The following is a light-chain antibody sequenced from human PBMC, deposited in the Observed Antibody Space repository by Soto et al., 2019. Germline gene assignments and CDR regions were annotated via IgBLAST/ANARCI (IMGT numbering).Light chain of an antibody. V-gene: IGKV4-1*01. CDR3: QQYFSTPT. J-gene: IGKJ4*01. CDR1: QTVLYNFNNKNY. Sequence: DIVMTQSPDSLALSLGERATINCRSSQTVLYNFNNKNYLAWYQHRPGHPPRLLVYWASTREPGVPDRFSGSGSGTDFILTIISLQAEDAAVYYCQQYFSTPTFGGGTKVEIK. CDR2: WAS.